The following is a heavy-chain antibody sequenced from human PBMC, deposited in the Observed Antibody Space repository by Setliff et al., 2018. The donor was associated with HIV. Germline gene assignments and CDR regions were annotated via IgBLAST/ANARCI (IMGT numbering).Heavy chain of an antibody. CDR2: ILFDGINT. Sequence: GGSLRLSCAASGFTFQNYAMTWVRQVPGEGLEWVTFILFDGINTYYADSVKGRFTISRDNSKNTLYLQMNSLRPEDTAIYYCGKGQRADPMAVEHWGQGTLVNVSS. CDR3: GKGQRADPMAVEH. V-gene: IGHV3-30*02. J-gene: IGHJ4*02. D-gene: IGHD6-19*01. CDR1: GFTFQNYA.